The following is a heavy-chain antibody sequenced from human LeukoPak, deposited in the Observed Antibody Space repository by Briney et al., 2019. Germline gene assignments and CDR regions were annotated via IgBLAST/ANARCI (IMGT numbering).Heavy chain of an antibody. D-gene: IGHD2-15*01. CDR1: GFTFSSYA. V-gene: IGHV3-23*01. CDR3: AKDVGVVVAATPDY. CDR2: ISGSGGST. Sequence: GGSLRLSCAASGFTFSSYAMSWVRQAPGKGLEWVSVISGSGGSTYYADSVKGRLTISRDNSKNTLYLQMNSLRAEDTAVYYCAKDVGVVVAATPDYWGQGTLVTVSS. J-gene: IGHJ4*02.